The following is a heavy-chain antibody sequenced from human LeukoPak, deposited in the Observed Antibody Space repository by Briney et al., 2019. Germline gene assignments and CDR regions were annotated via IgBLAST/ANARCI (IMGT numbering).Heavy chain of an antibody. V-gene: IGHV3-11*04. D-gene: IGHD3-3*01. CDR1: GFTFSDYY. CDR2: ISGSGGAI. Sequence: GGSLRLSCAASGFTFSDYYMTWIRQAPGKGLEWISDISGSGGAINYADSVKGRFTISRDNAKNSLYLQMNSLRAEDTAVYYCAKASYDFWSGYSGALLGYWGQGTLVTVSS. J-gene: IGHJ4*02. CDR3: AKASYDFWSGYSGALLGY.